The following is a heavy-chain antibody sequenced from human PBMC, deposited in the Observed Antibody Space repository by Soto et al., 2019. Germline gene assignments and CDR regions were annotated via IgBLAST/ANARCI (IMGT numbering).Heavy chain of an antibody. CDR3: ARGIDY. CDR1: GGSISSGGYS. J-gene: IGHJ4*02. CDR2: IYYSGST. Sequence: QVQLQESGPGLVKPSQTLSLTCTVSGGSISSGGYSWSWIRQHPGKGLEWIGYIYYSGSTYYSPSLKSRLTISVDTSKTQFSLKLSSVTAADTAVYYCARGIDYWGQGTLVTVSS. V-gene: IGHV4-31*03.